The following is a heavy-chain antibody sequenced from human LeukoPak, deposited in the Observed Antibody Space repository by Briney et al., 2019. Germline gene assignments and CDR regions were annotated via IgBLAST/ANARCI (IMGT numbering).Heavy chain of an antibody. Sequence: ASVKVSCKASGGTFTSNYMHWVRQAPGQGPEWVGVISPSGGSTTYAQKLQGRVTLTTDISTSTDYLELSSLRSEDTAVYYCARDNSVRDEAWWFNPWGQGTLVTVSS. CDR3: ARDNSVRDEAWWFNP. J-gene: IGHJ5*02. D-gene: IGHD5-24*01. CDR1: GGTFTSNY. CDR2: ISPSGGST. V-gene: IGHV1-46*04.